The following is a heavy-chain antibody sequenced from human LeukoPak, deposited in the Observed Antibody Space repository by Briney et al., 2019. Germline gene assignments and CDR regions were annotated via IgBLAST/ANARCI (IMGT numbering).Heavy chain of an antibody. D-gene: IGHD3-22*01. V-gene: IGHV4-59*01. J-gene: IGHJ4*02. Sequence: SETLSLTCTVSGGSISSYYWSWIRQPPGKGLEWIGYIYYSGSTNYKPSLKSRATISVDTSKNQFSLKLSSVTAADTAVYYCARVITYYYDSSGYSRTYYFDYWGQGTLVTVSS. CDR2: IYYSGST. CDR1: GGSISSYY. CDR3: ARVITYYYDSSGYSRTYYFDY.